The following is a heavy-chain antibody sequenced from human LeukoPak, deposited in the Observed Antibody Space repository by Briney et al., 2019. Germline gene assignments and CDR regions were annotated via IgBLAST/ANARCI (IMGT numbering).Heavy chain of an antibody. CDR3: ARTPVGTTFDY. D-gene: IGHD5-12*01. J-gene: IGHJ4*02. Sequence: SETLSLTCTVSGGSIRSYYWSWIRQPPGKGLEWIGYIYYSGSTNYNPSLKSRVTISVDTSKNQFSLKLSSVTAADTAVYFCARTPVGTTFDYWGQGTLVTVSS. V-gene: IGHV4-59*08. CDR1: GGSIRSYY. CDR2: IYYSGST.